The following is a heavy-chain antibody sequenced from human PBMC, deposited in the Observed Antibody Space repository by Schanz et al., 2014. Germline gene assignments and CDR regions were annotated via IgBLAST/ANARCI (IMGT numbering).Heavy chain of an antibody. CDR3: VKDLGTATREGWAFAS. J-gene: IGHJ4*02. Sequence: QVQLVESGGGVVQPGRSLRLSCAASGFTFSRCGMHWVRQTPAKGLEWVAIIWFDGSNKYYADSVKGRFTISRDNSRNTLFPQKNSLRAEDTAVYYCVKDLGTATREGWAFASWGQGTLVTVSS. CDR2: IWFDGSNK. D-gene: IGHD1-7*01. CDR1: GFTFSRCG. V-gene: IGHV3-33*02.